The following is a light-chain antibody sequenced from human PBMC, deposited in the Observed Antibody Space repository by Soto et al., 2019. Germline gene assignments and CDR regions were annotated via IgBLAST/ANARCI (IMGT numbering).Light chain of an antibody. CDR2: ETT. CDR1: SSNIENYY. Sequence: QSVLTQPPSVSAAPGQKVTISCSGSSSNIENYYVSWYQLLPGTAPKLLIYETTKRPSGIPDRFSASKSGTSATLGITGLQTGDEAEYYCGTWDSSLTDWVFGGGTKLTVL. CDR3: GTWDSSLTDWV. J-gene: IGLJ3*02. V-gene: IGLV1-51*02.